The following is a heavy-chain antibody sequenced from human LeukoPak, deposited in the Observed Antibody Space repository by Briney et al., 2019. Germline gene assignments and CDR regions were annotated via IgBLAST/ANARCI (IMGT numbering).Heavy chain of an antibody. CDR1: GGSISSGDYY. J-gene: IGHJ4*02. CDR3: MRGGIGYDSDY. D-gene: IGHD5-12*01. Sequence: SETLSLTCTVSGGSISSGDYYCSWIRQPPGKGLEWVGYIRHDGNTYYNPSLKSRVTISADRSKNQFSLKLSSVTAADTAVYYCMRGGIGYDSDYWGQGTLVTVSS. V-gene: IGHV4-30-2*01. CDR2: IRHDGNT.